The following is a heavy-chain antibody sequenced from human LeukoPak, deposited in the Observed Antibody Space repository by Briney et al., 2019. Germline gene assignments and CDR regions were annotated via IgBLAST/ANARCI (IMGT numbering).Heavy chain of an antibody. CDR1: GYTFSHHY. CDR3: ARAMSGDLLDF. J-gene: IGHJ4*02. D-gene: IGHD3-10*01. Sequence: ASVKVSCKASGYTFSHHYLYWIRQAPGQRLEYMGWISASSGSTDYAQKFQGRVTMSRDTSVSTVYMELRWLTTDDTAVYYCARAMSGDLLDFWGQGTLVTVPS. V-gene: IGHV1-2*02. CDR2: ISASSGST.